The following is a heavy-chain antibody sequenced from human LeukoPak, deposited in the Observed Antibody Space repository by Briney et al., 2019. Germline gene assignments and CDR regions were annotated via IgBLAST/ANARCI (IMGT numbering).Heavy chain of an antibody. CDR3: ARDGWLGTGFDP. CDR1: GGSISSGGYY. J-gene: IGHJ5*02. CDR2: IYYSGST. V-gene: IGHV4-31*03. Sequence: PSETLSLTCTVSGGSISSGGYYWSWIRQHPGKGLEWIGYIYYSGSTYYNPSLKSRVTISVDTSKNQFSLKLSSVTAADTAVYYCARDGWLGTGFDPWGQGTLVTVSS. D-gene: IGHD5-24*01.